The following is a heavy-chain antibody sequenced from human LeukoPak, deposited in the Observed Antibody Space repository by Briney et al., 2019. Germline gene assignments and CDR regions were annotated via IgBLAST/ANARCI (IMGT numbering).Heavy chain of an antibody. CDR1: GFTFSSYS. D-gene: IGHD6-13*01. Sequence: GGSLRLSCAASGFTFSSYSMNWVRQAPGKGLEWVSSISSISSYIYYADSVKGRFTISRDNAKNSLYLQMNSLRAEDTAVYYCARANGGIAAPYYYYYYMDVWGKGTTVTVSS. CDR2: ISSISSYI. V-gene: IGHV3-21*01. CDR3: ARANGGIAAPYYYYYYMDV. J-gene: IGHJ6*03.